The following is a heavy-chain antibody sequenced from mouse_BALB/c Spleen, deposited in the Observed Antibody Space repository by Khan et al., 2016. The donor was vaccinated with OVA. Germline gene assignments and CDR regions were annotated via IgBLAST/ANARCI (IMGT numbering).Heavy chain of an antibody. J-gene: IGHJ3*01. D-gene: IGHD2-2*01. CDR1: GYSFTSYY. V-gene: IGHV1S135*01. Sequence: EVQLQQSGPELMKPGASVKISCKASGYSFTSYYIHWVKQSHGKSLEWIGYVDPFSGGTTYNQKFKGKATLTVDKSSSTAYIHFSNLTSEDSAVYYCTGHGYVAWFTYWGQGTLVTVSA. CDR2: VDPFSGGT. CDR3: TGHGYVAWFTY.